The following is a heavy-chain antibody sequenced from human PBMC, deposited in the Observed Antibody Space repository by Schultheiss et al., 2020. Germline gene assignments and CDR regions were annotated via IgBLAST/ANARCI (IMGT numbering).Heavy chain of an antibody. J-gene: IGHJ4*02. V-gene: IGHV4-30-4*07. CDR1: GGSISSGGYS. CDR3: ARGPLDYYDSSGYYDAYYFDY. Sequence: QTLSLTCAVSGGSISSGGYSWSWIRQPPGKGLEWIGYIYYSGSTYYNPSLKSRVTISVDTSKNQFSLKLSSVTAADTAVYYCARGPLDYYDSSGYYDAYYFDYWGQGTLVTVSS. D-gene: IGHD3-22*01. CDR2: IYYSGST.